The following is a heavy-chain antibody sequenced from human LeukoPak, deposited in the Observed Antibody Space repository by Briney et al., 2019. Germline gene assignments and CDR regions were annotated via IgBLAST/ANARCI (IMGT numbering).Heavy chain of an antibody. CDR3: ARWAVPFVVGDYYMDV. CDR2: IIPILGIA. CDR1: GYTFTGYY. V-gene: IGHV1-69*02. D-gene: IGHD2-15*01. J-gene: IGHJ6*03. Sequence: SVKVSCKASGYTFTGYYMHWVRQAPGQGLEWMGRIIPILGIANYAQKFQGRATITADKSTSTAYMELSSLRSEDTAVYYCARWAVPFVVGDYYMDVWGKGTTVTVSS.